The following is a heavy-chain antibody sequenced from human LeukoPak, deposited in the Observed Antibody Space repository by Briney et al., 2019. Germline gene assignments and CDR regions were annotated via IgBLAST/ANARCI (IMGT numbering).Heavy chain of an antibody. J-gene: IGHJ4*02. CDR1: GGSISSYY. V-gene: IGHV4-59*01. Sequence: SETLSLTCTVSGGSISSYYWSWIRQPPGKGLEWIGYIYYSGSTNYNPSLKSRVTISVDTSKNQFSLKLSSVTAADTAVYYCARAGGDQFDYWGQGTLDTVSS. CDR2: IYYSGST. CDR3: ARAGGDQFDY. D-gene: IGHD2-21*01.